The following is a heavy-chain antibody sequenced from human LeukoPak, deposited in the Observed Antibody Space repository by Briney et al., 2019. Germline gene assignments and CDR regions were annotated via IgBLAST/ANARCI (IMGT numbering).Heavy chain of an antibody. Sequence: GRSLRLSCAASGFTVSSNYMSWVRQAPGKGLEWVSVIYSGGSTYYADSVKVRFTISRDTSKNTLYLQMTSLRADDTAVYYCANSNPTAAALLDYWGQGTLVTVSS. CDR1: GFTVSSNY. CDR2: IYSGGST. D-gene: IGHD6-13*01. V-gene: IGHV3-53*01. CDR3: ANSNPTAAALLDY. J-gene: IGHJ4*02.